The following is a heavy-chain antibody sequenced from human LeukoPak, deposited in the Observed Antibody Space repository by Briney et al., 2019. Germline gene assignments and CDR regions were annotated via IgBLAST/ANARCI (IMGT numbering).Heavy chain of an antibody. D-gene: IGHD5-12*01. CDR3: ARGPYENAFGI. V-gene: IGHV3-33*01. Sequence: GRTLRLSCAASGFTFRNYGMHWVRQAPGRGLEWVAVIWYDRSNKYFADSVKGRFTISRDNSKNTLYLQMDSLRAEDTAVYYCARGPYENAFGIWGQGTMVTVSS. J-gene: IGHJ3*02. CDR2: IWYDRSNK. CDR1: GFTFRNYG.